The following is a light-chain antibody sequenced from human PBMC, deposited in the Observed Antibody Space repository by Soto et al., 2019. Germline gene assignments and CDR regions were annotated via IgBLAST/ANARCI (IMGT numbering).Light chain of an antibody. CDR2: EVA. V-gene: IGLV2-8*01. J-gene: IGLJ1*01. Sequence: QSVLTQPPSASGSPGQSVTISCTGSSRDVGGFDWVSWYQQHPGKAPKLMIYEVAKRPSGVPDRFSGSKSGNTASLTVSGLQVEDEGYYYCCSYAGTTAVFGTRTKFTVL. CDR3: CSYAGTTAV. CDR1: SRDVGGFDW.